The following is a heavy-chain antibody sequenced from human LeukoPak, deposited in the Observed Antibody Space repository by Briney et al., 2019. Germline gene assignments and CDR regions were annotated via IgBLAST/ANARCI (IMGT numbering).Heavy chain of an antibody. J-gene: IGHJ4*02. V-gene: IGHV4-4*02. CDR1: GGSISSSNW. CDR3: ARVQYGSLDF. D-gene: IGHD5-24*01. CDR2: IYHSGST. Sequence: SETLSLTCAVSGGSISSSNWWTWVRQPPGKGLEWIGEIYHSGSTNYNSPLKSRVTISVDKSKNQFSLKLISVTAADTAVYYCARVQYGSLDFWGQGTLVTVSS.